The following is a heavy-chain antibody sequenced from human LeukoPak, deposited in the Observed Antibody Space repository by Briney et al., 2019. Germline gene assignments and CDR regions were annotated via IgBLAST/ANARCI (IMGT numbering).Heavy chain of an antibody. Sequence: GGSLRLSCGASGFTFGSHAMSWVRQAPGKGLEWVSAISDSGSSIYYADSVKGRFTISRDNSKNTLFLQMNSLRAEDTAIYYCAKDMGYCSSATCYGLDYWGQGTLVTVSS. J-gene: IGHJ4*02. CDR3: AKDMGYCSSATCYGLDY. CDR2: ISDSGSSI. V-gene: IGHV3-23*01. CDR1: GFTFGSHA. D-gene: IGHD2-2*01.